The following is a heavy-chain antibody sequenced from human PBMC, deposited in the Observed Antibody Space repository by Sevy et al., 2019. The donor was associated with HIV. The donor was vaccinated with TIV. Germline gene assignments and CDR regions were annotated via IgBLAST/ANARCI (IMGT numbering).Heavy chain of an antibody. D-gene: IGHD2-15*01. J-gene: IGHJ6*02. CDR3: ATEFLGYCSGGSCYSWRYGMDV. V-gene: IGHV1-69*13. Sequence: SVKVSCKASGGTFSSYAISWVRQAPGQGLEWMGGIIPIFGTANYAKKFQGRVTITADESTSTAYMELSSLRSEDTAVYYCATEFLGYCSGGSCYSWRYGMDVWGQGTTVTVSS. CDR1: GGTFSSYA. CDR2: IIPIFGTA.